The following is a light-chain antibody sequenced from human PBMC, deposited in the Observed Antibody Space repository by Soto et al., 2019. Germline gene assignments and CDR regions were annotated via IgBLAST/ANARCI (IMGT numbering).Light chain of an antibody. CDR2: GAS. Sequence: EIVMTQSPATLSVSPGERATLSCWASQSVSSNLAWYQRKPGQAPRPLIYGASTRATGIPVRFSGSGSGTEFTLTISSLQSEDFAVYYCQQYNNSPWTFGQGTKV. V-gene: IGKV3-15*01. J-gene: IGKJ1*01. CDR3: QQYNNSPWT. CDR1: QSVSSN.